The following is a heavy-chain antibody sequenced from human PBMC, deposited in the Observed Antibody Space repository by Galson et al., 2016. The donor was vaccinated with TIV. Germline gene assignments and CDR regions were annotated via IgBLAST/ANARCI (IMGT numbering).Heavy chain of an antibody. J-gene: IGHJ4*02. CDR3: ARGFYRLGYVGVY. V-gene: IGHV3-21*01. CDR2: ITTSRKFT. Sequence: SLRLSCAASGFTLSDYGMNWVRQSPGKRLERVTAITTSRKFTYYAHSVKGRFSISRDNAKNSVYLQMDSLSVEDTAVYYCARGFYRLGYVGVYWGQGALVTVS. D-gene: IGHD3-16*01. CDR1: GFTLSDYG.